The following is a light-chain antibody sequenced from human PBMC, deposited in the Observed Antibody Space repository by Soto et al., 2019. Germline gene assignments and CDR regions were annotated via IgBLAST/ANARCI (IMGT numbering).Light chain of an antibody. CDR2: EGS. Sequence: QSALIQPASVSGSPGQSITISCTGTSSDVGTYNLVSWYQQHPGKAPKLMIYEGSKRPSGVSNRFSGSKSGNTASLTISGLQAEDEADYYCCSYAGSRTVVFGGGTKLTVL. V-gene: IGLV2-23*01. CDR1: SSDVGTYNL. J-gene: IGLJ2*01. CDR3: CSYAGSRTVV.